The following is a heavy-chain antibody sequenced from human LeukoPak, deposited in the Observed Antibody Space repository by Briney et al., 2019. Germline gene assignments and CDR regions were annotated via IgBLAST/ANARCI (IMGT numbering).Heavy chain of an antibody. D-gene: IGHD3-22*01. CDR2: IGSAGDP. CDR1: GFTFSSYD. V-gene: IGHV3-13*04. CDR3: VRGIARYDSSGTKYFQH. Sequence: GGSLRLSCAASGFTFSSYDMHWVRQATGKGLEWVSTIGSAGDPYYPGSVKGRFTISRENAKNSLYLQMNSLRAGDTAVYYCVRGIARYDSSGTKYFQHWGQGTLVTVSS. J-gene: IGHJ1*01.